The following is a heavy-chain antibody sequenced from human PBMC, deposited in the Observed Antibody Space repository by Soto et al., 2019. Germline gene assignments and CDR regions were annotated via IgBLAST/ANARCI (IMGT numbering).Heavy chain of an antibody. J-gene: IGHJ5*02. V-gene: IGHV1-69*01. CDR1: GGTFSSYA. CDR3: ARDAEGKFGELFSFDP. Sequence: QVRLVQSGAEVKKPGSSVKVSCKASGGTFSSYAISWVRQAPGQGLEWMGGIIPIFGTANYAQKFQGRVTITADESTSTAYMELSSLRSEDTAVYYCARDAEGKFGELFSFDPWGQGTLVTVSS. CDR2: IIPIFGTA. D-gene: IGHD3-10*01.